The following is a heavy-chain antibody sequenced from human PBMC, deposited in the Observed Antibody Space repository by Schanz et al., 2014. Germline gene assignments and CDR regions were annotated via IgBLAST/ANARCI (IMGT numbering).Heavy chain of an antibody. CDR3: AKHVRSLTGNDY. D-gene: IGHD3-9*01. Sequence: VQLVESGGGVVQPGRSLRLSCATSGLNFDYYGMNWVRQAPGKGLEWVSDISDSGDSTHYADSVKGRFTISRDNAKNSLFLQMNSLSAEDTAVYYCAKHVRSLTGNDYWGQGTLVTVSS. V-gene: IGHV3-48*03. J-gene: IGHJ4*02. CDR2: ISDSGDST. CDR1: GLNFDYYG.